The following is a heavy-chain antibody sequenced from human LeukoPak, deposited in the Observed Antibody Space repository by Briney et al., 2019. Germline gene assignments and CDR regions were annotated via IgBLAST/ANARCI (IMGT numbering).Heavy chain of an antibody. J-gene: IGHJ5*02. CDR2: INPNSGGT. CDR3: ARDRITMVRGVLWFDP. V-gene: IGHV1-2*02. Sequence: GASVKVSCKASGYTFTAYYMHWVRQAPGQGLEWMGWINPNSGGTNYAQKFQGRVTMTRDTSISTAYMELSRLRSDDTAVYYCARDRITMVRGVLWFDPWGQGTLVTVSS. CDR1: GYTFTAYY. D-gene: IGHD3-10*01.